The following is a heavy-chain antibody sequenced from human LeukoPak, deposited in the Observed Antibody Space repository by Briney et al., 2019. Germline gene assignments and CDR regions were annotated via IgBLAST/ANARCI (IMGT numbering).Heavy chain of an antibody. CDR1: GFTVSSNY. V-gene: IGHV3-66*02. J-gene: IGHJ6*03. CDR3: ARVGSRGSYYYYMDV. CDR2: IYSGGST. D-gene: IGHD2-15*01. Sequence: PGGSLRLSCAASGFTVSSNYMSWVRQAPGKGLEWVSVIYSGGSTYYADSVKGRFTISRDNSKNTLYLQMNSLRAGDTAVYYCARVGSRGSYYYYMDVWGKGTTVTVSS.